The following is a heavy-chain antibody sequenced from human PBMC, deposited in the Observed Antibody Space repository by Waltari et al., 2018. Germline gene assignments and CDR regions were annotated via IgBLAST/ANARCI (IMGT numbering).Heavy chain of an antibody. J-gene: IGHJ4*02. Sequence: EVQLVESGGGLVQPGRSLRLSCAASGFTFDDYAMHWVRQAPGKGLEWFAEISGIGDITRYADSVKGRFTISRDNSRNTLFLQMNSLRAEDTAVYHCASDDEEHWPFDLDYWGQGIPVTVSS. V-gene: IGHV3-23*04. CDR2: ISGIGDIT. CDR1: GFTFDDYA. D-gene: IGHD3-9*01. CDR3: ASDDEEHWPFDLDY.